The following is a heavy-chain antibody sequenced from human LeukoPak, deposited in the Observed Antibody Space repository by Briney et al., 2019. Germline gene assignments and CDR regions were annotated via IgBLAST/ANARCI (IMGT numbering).Heavy chain of an antibody. CDR3: ARAYYYDSSGYLYYFDY. CDR1: GYSFTSYW. V-gene: IGHV5-51*01. D-gene: IGHD3-22*01. Sequence: GESLKISCKGSGYSFTSYWIGWVRQMPGKGLEWMGIIYPGDSDTRYSPSFQGQVTISADKSISTPYLQWSSLKASDTAMYYCARAYYYDSSGYLYYFDYWGQGTLVTVSS. CDR2: IYPGDSDT. J-gene: IGHJ4*02.